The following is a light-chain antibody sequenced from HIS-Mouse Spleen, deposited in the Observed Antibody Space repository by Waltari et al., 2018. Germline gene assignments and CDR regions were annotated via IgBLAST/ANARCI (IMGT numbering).Light chain of an antibody. Sequence: QSVLTQPHSASGTPGQRVTIPCSGSSSNLGSNTVNWYQQLPGTAPKLLIYSNNQRPSGVPDRFSGSKSGTSASLAISGLQSEDEADYYCAAWDDSLNGWVFGGGTKLTVL. CDR2: SNN. CDR3: AAWDDSLNGWV. CDR1: SSNLGSNT. J-gene: IGLJ3*02. V-gene: IGLV1-44*01.